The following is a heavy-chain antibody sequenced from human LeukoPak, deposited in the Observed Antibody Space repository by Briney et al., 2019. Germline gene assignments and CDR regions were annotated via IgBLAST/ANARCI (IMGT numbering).Heavy chain of an antibody. Sequence: GGSLRLSCAASGFTFSSYGMHWVRQAPGKGLEWVAVISYDGSNKYYADSVKGRFTISRDNSKNTLYLQMNSLRAEDTAVYYCARDRSDGGWYSDYWGQGTLVTVSS. CDR1: GFTFSSYG. J-gene: IGHJ4*02. D-gene: IGHD6-19*01. V-gene: IGHV3-30*03. CDR3: ARDRSDGGWYSDY. CDR2: ISYDGSNK.